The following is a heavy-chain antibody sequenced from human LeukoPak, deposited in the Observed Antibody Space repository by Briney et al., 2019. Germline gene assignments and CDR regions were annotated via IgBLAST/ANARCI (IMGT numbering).Heavy chain of an antibody. J-gene: IGHJ4*02. CDR3: ARDLEYYYGSGSYPPENYFDY. Sequence: GGSLRLSCAASGFTFSSYSMNWVRQAPGKGLEWVSSISSSSSYIYYADSVKGRFTISRDNAKNSLYLQMNSLRAEDTAVYYCARDLEYYYGSGSYPPENYFDYWGQGTLVTVSS. CDR2: ISSSSSYI. CDR1: GFTFSSYS. V-gene: IGHV3-21*01. D-gene: IGHD3-10*01.